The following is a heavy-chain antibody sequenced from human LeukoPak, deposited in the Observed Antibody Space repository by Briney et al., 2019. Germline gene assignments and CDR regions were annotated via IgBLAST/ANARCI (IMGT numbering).Heavy chain of an antibody. Sequence: GGSLRLSCAASGFTFSSYGMHWVRQAPGKGLEWVAFIRYDGSNKYYADSVKGRFTISRDNSKNTLYLQMNSLRAEDTAVYYCANGPESSSGYGVAFDYWGRGTLVTVSS. CDR1: GFTFSSYG. V-gene: IGHV3-30*02. CDR3: ANGPESSSGYGVAFDY. CDR2: IRYDGSNK. J-gene: IGHJ4*02. D-gene: IGHD5-12*01.